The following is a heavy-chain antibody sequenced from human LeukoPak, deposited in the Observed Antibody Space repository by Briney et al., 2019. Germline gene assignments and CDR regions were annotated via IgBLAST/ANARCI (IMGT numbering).Heavy chain of an antibody. CDR2: ISWNSGSI. V-gene: IGHV3-9*01. CDR3: AKDIQRWFGDPPWGVTSYGMDV. CDR1: GFTFDDYA. Sequence: GGSLRLSCAASGFTFDDYAMHWVRQAPGKGLEWVSGISWNSGSIGYADSVKGRFTISRDNAKNSLYLQMNSLRAEDTALYYCAKDIQRWFGDPPWGVTSYGMDVWGQGTTVTVSS. J-gene: IGHJ6*02. D-gene: IGHD3-10*01.